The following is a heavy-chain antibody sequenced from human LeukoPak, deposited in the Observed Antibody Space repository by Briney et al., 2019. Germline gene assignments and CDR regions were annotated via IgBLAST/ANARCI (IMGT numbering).Heavy chain of an antibody. CDR3: ARRSGWTRYDY. D-gene: IGHD6-19*01. Sequence: KPSETLSLTCAVYGGSFSGYYWSWIRQPPGKGLEWIGEINHSGSTNYNPSLKSRVTISVVTSKNQFSLKLSSVTAADTAVYYCARRSGWTRYDYWGQGTLVTVSS. V-gene: IGHV4-34*01. J-gene: IGHJ4*02. CDR2: INHSGST. CDR1: GGSFSGYY.